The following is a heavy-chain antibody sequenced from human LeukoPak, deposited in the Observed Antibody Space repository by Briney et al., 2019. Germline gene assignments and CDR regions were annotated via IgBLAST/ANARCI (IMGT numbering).Heavy chain of an antibody. V-gene: IGHV1-69*05. CDR3: ARDLGYGSGSYLD. D-gene: IGHD3-10*01. Sequence: SVKVSCKASGYTFTGYYMHWVRQAPGQGLEWMGGIIPIFGTANYAQKFQGRVTITTDESTSTAYMELSSLRSEDTAVYYCARDLGYGSGSYLDWGQGTLVTVSS. J-gene: IGHJ4*02. CDR1: GYTFTGYY. CDR2: IIPIFGTA.